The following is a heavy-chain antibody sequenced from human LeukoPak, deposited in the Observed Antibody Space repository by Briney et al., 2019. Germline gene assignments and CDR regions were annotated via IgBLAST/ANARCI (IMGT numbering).Heavy chain of an antibody. Sequence: GGSLRLSCAASGFTFDDYTMHWVRQAPGKGLEWVCLISWDGGSTYYADSVKGRFTISRDNSKNSLYLQMNSLRTEDTALYYCAKDWYDPIVGALEFDYWGQGTLVTVSS. CDR3: AKDWYDPIVGALEFDY. V-gene: IGHV3-43*01. D-gene: IGHD1-26*01. CDR1: GFTFDDYT. J-gene: IGHJ4*02. CDR2: ISWDGGST.